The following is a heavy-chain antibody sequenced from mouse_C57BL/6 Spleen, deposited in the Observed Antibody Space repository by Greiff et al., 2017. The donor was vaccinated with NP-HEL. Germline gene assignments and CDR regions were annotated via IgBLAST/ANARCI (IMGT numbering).Heavy chain of an antibody. D-gene: IGHD2-5*01. V-gene: IGHV1-85*01. CDR3: ALYYSNSFAY. Sequence: VKLVESGPELVKPGASVKLSCKASGYTFTSYDINWVKQRPGQGLEWIGWIYPRDGSTKYNEKFKGKATLTVDTSSSTAYMELHSLTSEDSAVYFCALYYSNSFAYWGQGTLVTVSA. CDR1: GYTFTSYD. J-gene: IGHJ3*01. CDR2: IYPRDGST.